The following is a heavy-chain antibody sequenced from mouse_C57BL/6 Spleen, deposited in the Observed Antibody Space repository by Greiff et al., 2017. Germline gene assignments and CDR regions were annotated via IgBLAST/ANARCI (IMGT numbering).Heavy chain of an antibody. Sequence: QVQLQQPGAELVMPGASVKLSCKASGYTFTSYWMHWVKQRPGQGLEWIGEIYPSDSYTNYNQKFKGKSTLTVDKSSSTAYMQLSSLTSEDSAVYYCARAVTTGDAMEYRGEETSDTVSS. CDR3: ARAVTTGDAMEY. J-gene: IGHJ4*01. D-gene: IGHD2-13*01. CDR2: IYPSDSYT. CDR1: GYTFTSYW. V-gene: IGHV1-69*01.